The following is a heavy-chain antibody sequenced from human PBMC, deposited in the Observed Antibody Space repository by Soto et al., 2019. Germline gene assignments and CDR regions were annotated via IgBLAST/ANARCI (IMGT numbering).Heavy chain of an antibody. D-gene: IGHD3-10*01. J-gene: IGHJ4*02. CDR2: LSGSGGTS. CDR3: AKQLADYGSGADTFYFDS. CDR1: GFTFSNYA. Sequence: GGSLRLSCTVSGFTFSNYALNWVRQAPGKGLEWVSSLSGSGGTSYYADSVKGRFIISRDNSKNTLYLLMNSLRAEDTALYYCAKQLADYGSGADTFYFDSWGQGVLVTVSS. V-gene: IGHV3-23*01.